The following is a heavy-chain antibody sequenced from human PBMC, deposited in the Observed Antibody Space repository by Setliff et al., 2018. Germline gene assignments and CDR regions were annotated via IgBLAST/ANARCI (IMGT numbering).Heavy chain of an antibody. J-gene: IGHJ5*02. CDR1: GGSITSYY. CDR3: AMWQLGWFDP. CDR2: IYTSGST. V-gene: IGHV4-4*08. Sequence: SETLSLTCTVSGGSITSYYWSWIRQPPGKGLGWIGYIYTSGSTNYNPSLKSRVTISVDTSKNQVSLKLSSVTTADTAVYYCAMWQLGWFDPWGQGTLVTVSS. D-gene: IGHD1-26*01.